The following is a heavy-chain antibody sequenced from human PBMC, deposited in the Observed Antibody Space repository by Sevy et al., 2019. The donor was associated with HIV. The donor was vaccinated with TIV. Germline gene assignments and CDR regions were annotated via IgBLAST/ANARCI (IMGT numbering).Heavy chain of an antibody. CDR3: AREGCSRPHDY. J-gene: IGHJ4*02. V-gene: IGHV3-23*01. D-gene: IGHD2-8*01. CDR2: LSFGCGKI. CDR1: GFAFHEYS. Sequence: GGSLRRSCAASGFAFHEYSMSWIRQAPGKGLEWVAPLSFGCGKINYADSVKGRFTISRDNSKNSFYLQMDNLRVEDTALYYCAREGCSRPHDYWGQGTRVTVSS.